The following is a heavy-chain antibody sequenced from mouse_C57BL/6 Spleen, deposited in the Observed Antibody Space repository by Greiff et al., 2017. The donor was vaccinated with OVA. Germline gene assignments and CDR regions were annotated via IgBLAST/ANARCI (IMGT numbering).Heavy chain of an antibody. D-gene: IGHD1-1*01. V-gene: IGHV1-59*01. Sequence: QVQLQQPGAELVRPGTSVKLSCKASGYTFTSYWMHWVKQRPGQGLEWIGVIDPSDSYTNYNQKFKGKATLTVDTSSSTAYMQLSSLTSEDSAVYYCARSTVVGGAMDYWGQGTSVTVSS. CDR2: IDPSDSYT. CDR3: ARSTVVGGAMDY. J-gene: IGHJ4*01. CDR1: GYTFTSYW.